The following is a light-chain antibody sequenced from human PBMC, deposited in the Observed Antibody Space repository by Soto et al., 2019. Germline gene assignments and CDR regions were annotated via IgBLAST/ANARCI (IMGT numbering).Light chain of an antibody. J-gene: IGKJ4*01. CDR1: QSVSSN. Sequence: EIVLTQSPATLSLSPGERATLSCRASQSVSSNLAWFQQKPGQAPRLLIYGASTRATGIPARFSGSGSGTEFTLTIDSLQSEDFAVYYCQQYNNWPLTFGGGTKVDIK. CDR3: QQYNNWPLT. CDR2: GAS. V-gene: IGKV3-15*01.